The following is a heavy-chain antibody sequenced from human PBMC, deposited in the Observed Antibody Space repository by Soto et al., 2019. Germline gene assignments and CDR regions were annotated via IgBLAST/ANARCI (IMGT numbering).Heavy chain of an antibody. J-gene: IGHJ5*02. V-gene: IGHV4-39*01. CDR3: ARQGRVVIPSTMAKWFDP. CDR1: SDSISSSTYY. Sequence: QLQLQESGPGLVKPSETLSLTCTVSSDSISSSTYYWGWIRQPPGKGPEWIGTIFYTGSTYYNPSLKSRVTISVDTSKNQFSLRLSSVTAADTAVYYCARQGRVVIPSTMAKWFDPWGQGTLVTVSS. D-gene: IGHD2-2*01. CDR2: IFYTGST.